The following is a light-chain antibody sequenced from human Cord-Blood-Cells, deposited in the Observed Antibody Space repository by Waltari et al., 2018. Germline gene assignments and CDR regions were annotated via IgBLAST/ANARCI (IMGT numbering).Light chain of an antibody. CDR2: EVS. CDR1: SRDGGSYKR. Sequence: QPALPQPPSVSGSPGQAVTISCTGTSRDGGSYKRVSWYPQPPGTAPNLMIYEVSNRPSGVPDRFSGSKSGNTASLTISGLQAEDEADYYCSSYTSSSTWVFGGGTKLTVL. V-gene: IGLV2-18*02. CDR3: SSYTSSSTWV. J-gene: IGLJ3*02.